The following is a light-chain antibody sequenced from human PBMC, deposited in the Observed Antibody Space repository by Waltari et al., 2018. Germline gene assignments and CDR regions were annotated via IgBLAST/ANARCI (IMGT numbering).Light chain of an antibody. CDR2: AAS. CDR1: QSISSSY. J-gene: IGKJ4*01. Sequence: EIVLTQSPGTLSLSPGERATLSCRASQSISSSYLAWYQQKPGQAPRLLIYAASSGATGVPDRFSGSGSGTDFTLTISGLEPEDFAVYFCQQDSNSPPLTFGGGTQVEIK. V-gene: IGKV3-20*01. CDR3: QQDSNSPPLT.